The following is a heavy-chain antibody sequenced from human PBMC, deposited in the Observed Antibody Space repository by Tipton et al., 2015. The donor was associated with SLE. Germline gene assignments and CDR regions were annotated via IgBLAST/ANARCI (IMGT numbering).Heavy chain of an antibody. CDR3: ARGGAFWSGPTSYYYFFYYMDV. CDR2: IYTSGST. CDR1: GGSFGSGGYY. D-gene: IGHD3-3*01. Sequence: TLSLTCTVSGGSFGSGGYYWTWVRQSAGKGLEFIGRIYTSGSTNYNPSLESRVTISVDTSKNQFCLSLTSVTAADTAVYYCARGGAFWSGPTSYYYFFYYMDVWGKGTTFTVSS. J-gene: IGHJ6*03. V-gene: IGHV4-61*02.